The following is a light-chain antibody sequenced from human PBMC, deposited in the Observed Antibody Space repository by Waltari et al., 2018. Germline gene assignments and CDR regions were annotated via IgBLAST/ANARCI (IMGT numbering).Light chain of an antibody. V-gene: IGLV2-14*03. CDR2: DVS. Sequence: QSALTQPASVSGSPGQSITISCTGTSSDVGAYNYVSWYQQYPGKAPKLMIFDVSNRPSGVSNRFSGSKSGNTASLTISGLQAEDEADYYCNSYTRANTRVFDGGTKLTVL. CDR1: SSDVGAYNY. CDR3: NSYTRANTRV. J-gene: IGLJ2*01.